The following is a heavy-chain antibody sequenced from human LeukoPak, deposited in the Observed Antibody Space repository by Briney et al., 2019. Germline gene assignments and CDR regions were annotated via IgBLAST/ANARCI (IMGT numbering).Heavy chain of an antibody. CDR1: GGSISSGSYY. J-gene: IGHJ4*02. CDR3: ARDPGYSYGLYHTEGDY. CDR2: IYTSGST. V-gene: IGHV4-61*02. D-gene: IGHD5-18*01. Sequence: PSQTPSLTCTVSGGSISSGSYYWSGIRQPAGKGLEWIGRIYTSGSTNYNPSLKSRVTISVDTSKNQFSLKLSSVTAADTAVYYCARDPGYSYGLYHTEGDYWGQGTLVTVSS.